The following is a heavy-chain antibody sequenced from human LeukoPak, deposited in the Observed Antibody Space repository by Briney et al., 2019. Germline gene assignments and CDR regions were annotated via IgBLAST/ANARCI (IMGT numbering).Heavy chain of an antibody. CDR1: GFDFRGSF. D-gene: IGHD2-21*02. CDR2: ISTTGSTT. CDR3: AREGVTGAFFV. Sequence: GGSLRLSCAASGFDFRGSFMSWIRQAPGKGLEWVSYISTTGSTTFDADSVKGRFTISRDNAKNSVYLQMNRLRVEDTGVYYCAREGVTGAFFVWGQGALVTVSS. V-gene: IGHV3-11*04. J-gene: IGHJ4*02.